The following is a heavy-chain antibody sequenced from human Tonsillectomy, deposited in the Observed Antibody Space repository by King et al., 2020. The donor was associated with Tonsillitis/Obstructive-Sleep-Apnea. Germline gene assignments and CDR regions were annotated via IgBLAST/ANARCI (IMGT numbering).Heavy chain of an antibody. CDR2: INHSGRT. V-gene: IGHV4-34*01. Sequence: VQLQQWGAGLLKPSETLSLTCAVYGGSFSGYYWSGIRQPPGKGLEWIGEINHSGRTNYNPSLKRRVPISVDTSKNHFSLRLGSVTAADTAVYYCARVESSGWTFDYWGQGTLVTVSS. D-gene: IGHD6-19*01. CDR3: ARVESSGWTFDY. CDR1: GGSFSGYY. J-gene: IGHJ4*02.